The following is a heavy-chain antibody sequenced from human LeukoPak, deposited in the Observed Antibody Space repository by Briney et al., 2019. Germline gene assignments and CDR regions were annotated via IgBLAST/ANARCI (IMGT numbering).Heavy chain of an antibody. CDR2: VYYSGST. CDR1: GGSISRHY. J-gene: IGHJ6*03. D-gene: IGHD5-18*01. Sequence: SETLSLTCTGSGGSISRHYWSWIRQPPGKGLEWIGYVYYSGSTNYNPSLKSRVTISVDTSKNQFSLILSSVDAAHTAVYYCAREPARARGYRYGYGYYYYKDVWGKGTTVTVSS. V-gene: IGHV4-59*11. CDR3: AREPARARGYRYGYGYYYYKDV.